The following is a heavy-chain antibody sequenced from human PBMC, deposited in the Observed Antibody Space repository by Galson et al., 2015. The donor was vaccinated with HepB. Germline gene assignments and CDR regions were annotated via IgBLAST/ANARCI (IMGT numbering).Heavy chain of an antibody. D-gene: IGHD2-21*02. V-gene: IGHV1-69*02. CDR3: ARVPIAYCGGDCSGAFDI. Sequence: SVKVSCKASGGTFSSYTISWVRQAPGQGLEWMGRIIPILGIANYAQKFQGRVTITADKSTSTAYMELSSLRSEDTAVYYCARVPIAYCGGDCSGAFDIWGQGTMVTVSS. CDR2: IIPILGIA. J-gene: IGHJ3*02. CDR1: GGTFSSYT.